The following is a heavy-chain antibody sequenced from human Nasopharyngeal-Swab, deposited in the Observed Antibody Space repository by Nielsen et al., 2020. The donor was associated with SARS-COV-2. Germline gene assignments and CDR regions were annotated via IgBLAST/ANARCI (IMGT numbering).Heavy chain of an antibody. CDR3: ARDSFSRVGAAGSSHYYYYGMDV. CDR1: GLTFSSYW. CDR2: IKQDGSEK. J-gene: IGHJ6*02. Sequence: GESLKISCAASGLTFSSYWMSWVRQAPGKGLEWVANIKQDGSEKYYVGSVKGRFTISRDNAKNSLYLQMNSLRAEDTAVYYCARDSFSRVGAAGSSHYYYYGMDVWGQGTTVTVSS. D-gene: IGHD6-13*01. V-gene: IGHV3-7*01.